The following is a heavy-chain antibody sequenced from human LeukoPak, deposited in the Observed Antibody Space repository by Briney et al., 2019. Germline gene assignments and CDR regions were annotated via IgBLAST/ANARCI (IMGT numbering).Heavy chain of an antibody. CDR2: IRSSGTST. J-gene: IGHJ4*02. CDR1: GFTFSSFS. V-gene: IGHV3-48*04. CDR3: TRETNSYTPLDY. D-gene: IGHD2-15*01. Sequence: GGSLRLSCAASGFTFSSFSMNWVRQAPGKGLEWVSYIRSSGTSTDYTGSVKGRFTISRDNAKNTLYLQMNSLRAEDTAVYYCTRETNSYTPLDYWGQGTLVTVSS.